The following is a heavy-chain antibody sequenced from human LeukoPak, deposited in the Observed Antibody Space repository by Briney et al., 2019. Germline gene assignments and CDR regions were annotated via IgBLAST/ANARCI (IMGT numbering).Heavy chain of an antibody. CDR3: ASLRVSGSYLYYFDY. CDR2: ILTSGTT. V-gene: IGHV4-4*09. CDR1: NGSISSYH. D-gene: IGHD1-26*01. Sequence: SETLSLTCTVSNGSISSYHWSWVRQPPGKGLEWIGYILTSGTTNYNPSLKSRLTISVDTSKNQFTLKLSSVTAADTAVYYCASLRVSGSYLYYFDYWGQGTLVTVSS. J-gene: IGHJ4*02.